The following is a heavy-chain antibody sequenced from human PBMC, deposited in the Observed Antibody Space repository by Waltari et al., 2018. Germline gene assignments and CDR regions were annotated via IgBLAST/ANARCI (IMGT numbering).Heavy chain of an antibody. Sequence: QVQLQESGPGLVKPSQTLSLTCTVSGGSIRSGDYYWSWFRQPPGKGLEWIGYIYYSGSTYYNPSLKSRVTISVDTSKNQFSLKLSSVTAADTAVYYCARVRNYYDSSGYHDFDYWGQGTLVTVSS. J-gene: IGHJ4*02. CDR2: IYYSGST. CDR3: ARVRNYYDSSGYHDFDY. D-gene: IGHD3-22*01. V-gene: IGHV4-30-4*01. CDR1: GGSIRSGDYY.